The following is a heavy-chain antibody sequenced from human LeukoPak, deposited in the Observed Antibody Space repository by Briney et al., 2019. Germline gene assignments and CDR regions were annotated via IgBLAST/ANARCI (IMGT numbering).Heavy chain of an antibody. CDR3: ASLYYYGSGSKIPIGMDV. CDR1: GFTFSSYS. D-gene: IGHD3-10*01. Sequence: PGGSLRLSCAASGFTFSSYSMNWVRQAPGKGLEWVSYISSSSSTIYYADSVTGRFTISRDNAKSSLYLQMNSLRAEDTAVYYCASLYYYGSGSKIPIGMDVWGQGTTVTVSS. CDR2: ISSSSSTI. J-gene: IGHJ6*02. V-gene: IGHV3-48*01.